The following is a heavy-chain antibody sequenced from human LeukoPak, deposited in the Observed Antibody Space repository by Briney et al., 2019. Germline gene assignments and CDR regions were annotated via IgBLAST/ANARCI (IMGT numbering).Heavy chain of an antibody. CDR3: ASLGRECSGGSCYSVIKY. V-gene: IGHV3-7*01. Sequence: GGSLRLSCAASGFTFSSYRMSWVRQAPGKGLEWVANIKQDGSEKYYVDSVKGRFTISRDNAKNSLYLQMNSLRAEDTAVYYCASLGRECSGGSCYSVIKYWGQGTLVTVSS. J-gene: IGHJ4*02. CDR2: IKQDGSEK. D-gene: IGHD2-15*01. CDR1: GFTFSSYR.